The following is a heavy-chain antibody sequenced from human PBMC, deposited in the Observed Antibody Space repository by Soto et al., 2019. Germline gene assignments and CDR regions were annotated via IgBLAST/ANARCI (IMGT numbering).Heavy chain of an antibody. CDR3: ASSSRAASEY. CDR2: ISYDGSNK. Sequence: GGSLRLSCAASGFTFRSYGMHWVRQAPGKGLEWVAVISYDGSNKYYADSVKGRFTISRDNSKNTLYLQMNSLRAADTALYYCASSSRAASEYWGQGLLVTVTS. V-gene: IGHV3-30*03. CDR1: GFTFRSYG. D-gene: IGHD6-6*01. J-gene: IGHJ4*02.